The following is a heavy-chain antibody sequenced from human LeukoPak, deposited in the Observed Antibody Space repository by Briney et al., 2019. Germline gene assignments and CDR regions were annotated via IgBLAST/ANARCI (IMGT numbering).Heavy chain of an antibody. D-gene: IGHD6-13*01. CDR1: GSTFDDYG. V-gene: IGHV3-20*04. CDR3: ARDVSSDWYSFNF. J-gene: IGHJ4*02. Sequence: PGGSLRLSCEDSGSTFDDYGVSWVRQVPGKGLEWICGINWDGTNTHYADSVKGRFTISRDNAKNSLFLEMTNLRAEDTAFYYGARDVSSDWYSFNFWGQGILVTVST. CDR2: INWDGTNT.